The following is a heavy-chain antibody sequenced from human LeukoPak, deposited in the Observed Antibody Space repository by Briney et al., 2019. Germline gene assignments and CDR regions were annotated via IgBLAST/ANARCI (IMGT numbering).Heavy chain of an antibody. CDR3: ACYGGNVDY. CDR2: ISSSSSYI. V-gene: IGHV3-21*01. D-gene: IGHD4-23*01. Sequence: GGSLRLSCAASGFTFSSYWMHWVRQAPGKGLEWVSSISSSSSYIYYADSVKGRFTISRDNAKNSLYLQVNSLRAEDTAVYYCACYGGNVDYWGQGTLVTVSS. CDR1: GFTFSSYW. J-gene: IGHJ4*02.